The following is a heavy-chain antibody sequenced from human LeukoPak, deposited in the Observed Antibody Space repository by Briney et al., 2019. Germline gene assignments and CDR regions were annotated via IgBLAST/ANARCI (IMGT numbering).Heavy chain of an antibody. D-gene: IGHD3-22*01. J-gene: IGHJ3*02. CDR2: VDPEDGET. Sequence: GASVKVSCKASGYTFTDYYMHWVQQAPGKGLEWMGRVDPEDGETIYAEKFQGRVTITADTSTDTAYMELSSLRSEDTAVYYCATDWVPPYYYDSSGPSLAFDIWGQGTMVTVSS. CDR1: GYTFTDYY. V-gene: IGHV1-69-2*01. CDR3: ATDWVPPYYYDSSGPSLAFDI.